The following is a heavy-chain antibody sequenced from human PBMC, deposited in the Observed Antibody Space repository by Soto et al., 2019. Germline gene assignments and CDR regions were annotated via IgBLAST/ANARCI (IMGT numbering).Heavy chain of an antibody. CDR2: INQDGSEK. J-gene: IGHJ4*02. V-gene: IGHV3-7*01. CDR3: ARWGHYSTGAY. Sequence: EVQLVESGGDLVQPGGSLRLSCAASGFSFSSYWMTWVRQAPGKGLEWVANINQDGSEKYYVDSVEGRFTISRDNAKNSLHLQMNILRAEDTAVFYCARWGHYSTGAYWGQGTLVTVDS. D-gene: IGHD3-10*01. CDR1: GFSFSSYW.